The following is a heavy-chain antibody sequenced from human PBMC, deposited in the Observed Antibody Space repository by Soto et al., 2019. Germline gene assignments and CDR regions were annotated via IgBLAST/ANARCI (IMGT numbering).Heavy chain of an antibody. D-gene: IGHD3-22*01. Sequence: GGSLRLSCAASGFTFSNAWINWVRQAPGKGLEWVGRIKSKTDGGTTDFAAPVKGRFAISRDDSKDMVYLQMNSLKTEDTGINLGTTDSCPTMIVVRFDNWGHETLVTVSS. J-gene: IGHJ4*01. CDR3: TTDSCPTMIVVRFDN. CDR1: GFTFSNAW. V-gene: IGHV3-15*07. CDR2: IKSKTDGGTT.